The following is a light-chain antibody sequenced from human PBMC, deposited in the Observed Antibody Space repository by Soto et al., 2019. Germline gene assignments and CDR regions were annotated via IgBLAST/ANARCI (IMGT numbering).Light chain of an antibody. CDR1: QSVSSNY. CDR2: GAS. Sequence: EIVLTQSPGTLSLSPGERATLSCRASQSVSSNYLAWYQQKPGQAPRLLISGASSRASGIPDRFSGSGSGKDFTLTISRLAPEDFAVNYCQQYGGSPTFGPGTKVDI. CDR3: QQYGGSPT. J-gene: IGKJ3*01. V-gene: IGKV3-20*01.